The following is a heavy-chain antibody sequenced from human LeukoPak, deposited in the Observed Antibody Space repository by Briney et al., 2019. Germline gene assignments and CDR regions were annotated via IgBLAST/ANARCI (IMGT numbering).Heavy chain of an antibody. CDR3: VRGLYDSTTYRAFHI. CDR1: GGPISSHS. V-gene: IGHV4-4*07. CDR2: IHTSGST. D-gene: IGHD2/OR15-2a*01. J-gene: IGHJ3*02. Sequence: SETLSLTCTVSGGPISSHSWSWIRLPAGKGLEWIGRIHTSGSTNSNPSLKSRVTMSIDTSKNQFSLMLSSVTAADTAVYYCVRGLYDSTTYRAFHIWGQGTMVTVSS.